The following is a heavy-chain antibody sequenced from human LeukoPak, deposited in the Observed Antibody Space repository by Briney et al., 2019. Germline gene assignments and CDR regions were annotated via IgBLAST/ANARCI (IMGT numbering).Heavy chain of an antibody. CDR1: GFTVSSNY. Sequence: GGSLRLSCAASGFTVSSNYMSWVRQAPGEGLDWVSVIYNGGSTYYADSVKGRFTISRDNSKTTLYLQMNRLKAEDTAVYYCARDWTDGNYWGQGTLVPVSS. CDR3: ARDWTDGNY. J-gene: IGHJ4*02. V-gene: IGHV3-66*01. D-gene: IGHD3/OR15-3a*01. CDR2: IYNGGST.